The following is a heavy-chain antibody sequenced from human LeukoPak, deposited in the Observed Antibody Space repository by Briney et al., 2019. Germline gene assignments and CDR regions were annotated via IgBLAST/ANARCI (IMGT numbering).Heavy chain of an antibody. CDR1: GFPFSNNV. J-gene: IGHJ4*02. CDR2: IRGSGDT. CDR3: AKTFPYGTTWYGFCDY. V-gene: IGHV3-23*01. Sequence: GGSLRLSCAASGFPFSNNVMSWVRQAPGRGLDWLSAIRGSGDTYYADSVKGRFTISRDNSKNMRYLQMNSLRAEDTAVYYCAKTFPYGTTWYGFCDYWGQGALVTVSS. D-gene: IGHD3-3*01.